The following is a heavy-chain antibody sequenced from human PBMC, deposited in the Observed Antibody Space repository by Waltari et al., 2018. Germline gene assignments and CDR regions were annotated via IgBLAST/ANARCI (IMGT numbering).Heavy chain of an antibody. Sequence: QLQLQESGPGVVEPSGTLSLTCTVSGGAISGSGYYWGWLRQPPGKGLEWIASIYHDGTSYYTPCLKSRVTISVDTFKNNFSLKLTSVTAADTAIYYCARPGSSSPYYWFNPWGRGILVTVSS. J-gene: IGHJ5*02. CDR1: GGAISGSGYY. CDR3: ARPGSSSPYYWFNP. CDR2: IYHDGTS. V-gene: IGHV4-39*02. D-gene: IGHD3-10*01.